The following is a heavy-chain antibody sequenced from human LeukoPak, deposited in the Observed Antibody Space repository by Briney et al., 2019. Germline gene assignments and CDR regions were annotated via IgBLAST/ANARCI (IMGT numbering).Heavy chain of an antibody. J-gene: IGHJ4*02. V-gene: IGHV3-53*01. CDR3: AKAIGYSSSWYPGSDY. Sequence: PGGSLRLSCAASEFIVSINYMTWVRQAPGKGLEWVSLIYSRGDTYYADSVKGRFTISRDNSKNTLYLQMNSLRAEDTAVYYCAKAIGYSSSWYPGSDYWGQGTLVTVSS. D-gene: IGHD6-13*01. CDR1: EFIVSINY. CDR2: IYSRGDT.